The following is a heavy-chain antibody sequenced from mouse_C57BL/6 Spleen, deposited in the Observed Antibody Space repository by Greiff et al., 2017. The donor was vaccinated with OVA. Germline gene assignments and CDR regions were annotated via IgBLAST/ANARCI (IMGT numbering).Heavy chain of an antibody. V-gene: IGHV3-4*01. D-gene: IGHD1-1*02. Sequence: EVQLQQSGPALVKPSQTVSLTCTVTGYSITNGNHWWNWIRQVSGSKLEWIGYISSSGSTDSNPSLKSRISITRDTSKNQLFLQLNSVTTEDIATYYCARGHYAYSRDYYAMDYWGQGTSVTVSS. CDR3: ARGHYAYSRDYYAMDY. J-gene: IGHJ4*01. CDR1: GYSITNGNHW. CDR2: ISSSGST.